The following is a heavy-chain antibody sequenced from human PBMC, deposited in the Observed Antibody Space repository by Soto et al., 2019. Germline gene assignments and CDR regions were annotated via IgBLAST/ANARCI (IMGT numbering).Heavy chain of an antibody. V-gene: IGHV3-23*01. CDR3: VKALAAVGENWFDS. CDR2: ISGTSVEE. D-gene: IGHD2-21*01. Sequence: GGSLRLSCTASGLTLSNYGMSWVRQAPGKGLEWVSYISGTSVEEHHADSVKGRFTISRDNSKNTLHLQMNSLRPDDTAIYYCVKALAAVGENWFDSWGQGSLVTVSS. CDR1: GLTLSNYG. J-gene: IGHJ5*01.